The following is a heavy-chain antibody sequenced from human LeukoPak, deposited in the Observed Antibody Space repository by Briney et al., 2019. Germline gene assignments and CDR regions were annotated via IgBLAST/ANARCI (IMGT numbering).Heavy chain of an antibody. CDR3: ARNGIAAEVTAFDI. CDR1: GFAFSSYS. V-gene: IGHV3-21*01. CDR2: ISSSSSYI. J-gene: IGHJ3*02. D-gene: IGHD6-13*01. Sequence: GGSLRLSCAASGFAFSSYSMNWVRQAPGKGLEWVSSISSSSSYIYYADSVKGRFTISRDNAKNSLYLQMNGLRAEDTAVYYCARNGIAAEVTAFDIWGQGTMVTVSS.